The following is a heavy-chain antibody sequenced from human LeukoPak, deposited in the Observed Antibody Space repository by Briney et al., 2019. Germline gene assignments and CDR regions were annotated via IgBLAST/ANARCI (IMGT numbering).Heavy chain of an antibody. CDR2: IKSKTDGGTT. V-gene: IGHV3-15*01. D-gene: IGHD3/OR15-3a*01. J-gene: IGHJ4*02. CDR1: GFTFSDAW. Sequence: GGSLRLSCAASGFTFSDAWMSWVRQAPGKGLEWVGLIKSKTDGGTTDYAAPVKGRFTISRDDSKNTLYLQMNSLKTEDTAVYYCTPGTDWGQGTLVSVSS. CDR3: TPGTD.